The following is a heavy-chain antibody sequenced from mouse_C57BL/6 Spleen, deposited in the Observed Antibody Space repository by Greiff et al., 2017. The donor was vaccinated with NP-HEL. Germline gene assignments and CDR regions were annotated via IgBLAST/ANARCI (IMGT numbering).Heavy chain of an antibody. Sequence: VKVVESGPELVKPGASVKISCKASGYAFSSSWMNWVKQRPGKGLEWIGRIYPGDGDTNYNGKFKGKATLTADKSSSTAYMQLSSLTSEDSAVYFCARSDYGTYWGQGTLVTVSA. J-gene: IGHJ3*01. V-gene: IGHV1-82*01. CDR1: GYAFSSSW. D-gene: IGHD1-1*01. CDR2: IYPGDGDT. CDR3: ARSDYGTY.